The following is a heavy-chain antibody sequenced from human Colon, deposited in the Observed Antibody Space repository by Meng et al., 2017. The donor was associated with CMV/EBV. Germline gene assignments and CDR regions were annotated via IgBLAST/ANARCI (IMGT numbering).Heavy chain of an antibody. J-gene: IGHJ4*02. CDR2: IWYDGSNK. D-gene: IGHD3-9*01. CDR1: GFTFSSYS. Sequence: GESLKISCAASGFTFSSYSMNWVRQAPGKGLEGVAFIWYDGSNKYYADSVKGRFTISRDNSKNTLYLQMNSLRAEDTAVYYCARTNYFDTTGYYSDDYWGQGTLVTVSS. CDR3: ARTNYFDTTGYYSDDY. V-gene: IGHV3-33*08.